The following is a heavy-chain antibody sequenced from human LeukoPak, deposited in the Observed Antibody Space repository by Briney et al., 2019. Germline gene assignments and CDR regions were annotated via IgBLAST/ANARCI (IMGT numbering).Heavy chain of an antibody. CDR2: IIPIFGTA. D-gene: IGHD6-19*01. V-gene: IGHV1-69*05. CDR1: GGTFSSYA. J-gene: IGHJ4*02. Sequence: SVKVSCKASGGTFSSYAISWVRQAPGQGLEWMGRIIPIFGTANYAQKFQGRVTITTDESTSTAYMELSSLRSEDTAVYYCAGDRLAVAGPYYFDYWGQGTLVTVSS. CDR3: AGDRLAVAGPYYFDY.